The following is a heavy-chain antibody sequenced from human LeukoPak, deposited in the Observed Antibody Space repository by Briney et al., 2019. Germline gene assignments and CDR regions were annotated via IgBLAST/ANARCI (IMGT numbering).Heavy chain of an antibody. CDR2: IKEDGSDK. D-gene: IGHD1/OR15-1a*01. Sequence: GGSLRLSCAASGFTFSGSWMTWVRQAPGKGLEWVAHIKEDGSDKYYVDSVTGRFTISRDNTKNSLYLQMSSLRAEDTAVYYCATWNSDWKFAYWGQGTLVSVSS. CDR3: ATWNSDWKFAY. J-gene: IGHJ4*02. V-gene: IGHV3-7*05. CDR1: GFTFSGSW.